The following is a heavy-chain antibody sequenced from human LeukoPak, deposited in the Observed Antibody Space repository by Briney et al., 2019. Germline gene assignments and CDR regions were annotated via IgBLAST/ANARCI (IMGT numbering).Heavy chain of an antibody. V-gene: IGHV4-59*10. J-gene: IGHJ4*02. CDR1: GGSFSSYY. D-gene: IGHD3-10*01. Sequence: PSETLSLTCAVYGGSFSSYYWSWIRQPAGKGLEWIGRIYTSGSTNYNPSLKSRVTMSVDTSKNQFSLKLSSVTAADTAVYYCARDRIWFGERYYFDYWGQGTLVTVSS. CDR2: IYTSGST. CDR3: ARDRIWFGERYYFDY.